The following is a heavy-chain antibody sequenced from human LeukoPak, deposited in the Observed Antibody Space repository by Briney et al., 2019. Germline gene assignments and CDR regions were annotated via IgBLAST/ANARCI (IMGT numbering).Heavy chain of an antibody. CDR2: ISYDGSNK. J-gene: IGHJ4*02. V-gene: IGHV3-30*03. CDR1: GFTFSSYG. Sequence: QPGGSLRLSCAASGFTFSSYGMHWVRQAPGKGLEWVAVISYDGSNKYYADSVKGRFSISRDNSKNTLYLQMGSLRAEDMAVYFCARDGMDSGSGSWGYYFDYWGQGSLVTVAS. D-gene: IGHD6-19*01. CDR3: ARDGMDSGSGSWGYYFDY.